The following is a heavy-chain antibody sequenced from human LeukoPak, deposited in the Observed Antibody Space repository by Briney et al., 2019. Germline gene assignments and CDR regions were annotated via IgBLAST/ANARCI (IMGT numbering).Heavy chain of an antibody. CDR2: ISYDGSNK. CDR1: GFTFSSYS. CDR3: ARDLYAVAGPLDY. V-gene: IGHV3-30*03. D-gene: IGHD6-19*01. Sequence: GGSLRLSCAASGFTFSSYSINWVRQAPGKGLEWVAVISYDGSNKYYADSVKGRFTISRDNSKNTLYLQMNSLRAEDTAVYYCARDLYAVAGPLDYWGQGTLVTVSS. J-gene: IGHJ4*02.